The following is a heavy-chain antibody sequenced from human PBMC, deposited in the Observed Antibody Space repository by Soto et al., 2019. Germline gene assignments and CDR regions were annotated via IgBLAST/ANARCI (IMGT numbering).Heavy chain of an antibody. D-gene: IGHD1-26*01. Sequence: ASVKVSCKASGGTFSSYAISWVRQAPGQGLEWMGGIIPIFGTANYAQKFQGRVTITADEPTSTAYMELSSLRSEDTAVYYCARDYSGSHNWFDPWGQGTLVTVSS. CDR2: IIPIFGTA. CDR1: GGTFSSYA. V-gene: IGHV1-69*13. CDR3: ARDYSGSHNWFDP. J-gene: IGHJ5*02.